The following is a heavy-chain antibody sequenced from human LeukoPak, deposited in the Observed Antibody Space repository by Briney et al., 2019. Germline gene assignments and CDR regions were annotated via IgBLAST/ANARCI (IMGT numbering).Heavy chain of an antibody. CDR1: GVSISSYY. CDR2: IYTSGNT. V-gene: IGHV4-4*07. J-gene: IGHJ4*02. Sequence: SETLSLTCTVSGVSISSYYWSWIRQPAGKGLEWIGRIYTSGNTNYNPSLKIRVTISVDTSKNQFSLKLSSVTAADTAVYYCATLGYSYGTDYWGQGTLVTVSS. D-gene: IGHD5-18*01. CDR3: ATLGYSYGTDY.